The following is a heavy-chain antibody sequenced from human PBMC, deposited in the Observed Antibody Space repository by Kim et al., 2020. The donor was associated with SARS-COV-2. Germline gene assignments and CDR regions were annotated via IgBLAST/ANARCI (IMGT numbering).Heavy chain of an antibody. CDR3: AKAQSQLAAAGQYGMDV. CDR2: IWYDGSNK. Sequence: GGSLRLSCAASGFTFSSYGMHWVRQAPGKGLEWVAVIWYDGSNKYYADSVKGRFTISRDNSKNTLYLQMNSLRAEDTAVYYCAKAQSQLAAAGQYGMDVWGQGTTVTVSS. V-gene: IGHV3-33*06. CDR1: GFTFSSYG. J-gene: IGHJ6*02. D-gene: IGHD6-13*01.